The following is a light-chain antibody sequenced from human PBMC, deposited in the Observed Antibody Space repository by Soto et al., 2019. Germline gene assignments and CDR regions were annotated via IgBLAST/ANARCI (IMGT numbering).Light chain of an antibody. Sequence: DIQLTQSRCPLSASVGERVTLTCRASQTIRNYLNWYQQKPGEAPKLLIYAASRLQSGVPSRFSGSGSGTDFTLTISSLQPEDFATYYCQQLNSYFGQGTRLEIK. CDR2: AAS. CDR3: QQLNSY. V-gene: IGKV1-39*01. CDR1: QTIRNY. J-gene: IGKJ5*01.